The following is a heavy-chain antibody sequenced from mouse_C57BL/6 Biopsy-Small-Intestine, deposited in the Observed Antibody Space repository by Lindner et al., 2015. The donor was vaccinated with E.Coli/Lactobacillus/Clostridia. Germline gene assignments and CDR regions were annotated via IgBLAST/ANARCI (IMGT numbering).Heavy chain of an antibody. V-gene: IGHV1S61*01. D-gene: IGHD2-5*01. CDR1: GYTFTSYY. CDR3: ARGIYSNSYYFDY. J-gene: IGHJ2*01. Sequence: VKGLPCKASGYTFTSYYIHWVRQAPGQGLEWMSIINPGGGSTSYAQKFQGRVTMTRDTSTSTVYMELSSLRSDDTAVYYCARGIYSNSYYFDYWGQGTLVTVSS. CDR2: INPGGGST.